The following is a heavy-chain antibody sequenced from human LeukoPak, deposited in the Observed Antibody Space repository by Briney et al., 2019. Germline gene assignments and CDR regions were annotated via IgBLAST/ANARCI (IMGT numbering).Heavy chain of an antibody. Sequence: GRSLRLSCAASGFTFSSYAMHWVRQAPGKGLEWVAVISYDGSNKYYADSVKGRFTISRDNSKNTLYLQMNSLKTEDTAVYYCTTDRVYYDSSDQFDYWGQGTLVTVSS. CDR1: GFTFSSYA. V-gene: IGHV3-30*04. CDR2: ISYDGSNK. J-gene: IGHJ4*02. CDR3: TTDRVYYDSSDQFDY. D-gene: IGHD3-22*01.